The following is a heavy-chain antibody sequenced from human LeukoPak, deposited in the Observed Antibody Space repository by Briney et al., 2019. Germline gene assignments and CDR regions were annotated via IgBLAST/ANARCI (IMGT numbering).Heavy chain of an antibody. CDR3: ARERGRGVISPYFDS. V-gene: IGHV3-23*01. CDR1: GFTFSSYA. Sequence: PGGSLRLSCAASGFTFSSYAMSWVRQAPGKGLEWVSAISGSGGSTYYADSVKGRFTISRDNSKDTLYLQMSSLRAEDTALYFCARERGRGVISPYFDSWGQGTLVTVSS. CDR2: ISGSGGST. D-gene: IGHD3-10*01. J-gene: IGHJ4*02.